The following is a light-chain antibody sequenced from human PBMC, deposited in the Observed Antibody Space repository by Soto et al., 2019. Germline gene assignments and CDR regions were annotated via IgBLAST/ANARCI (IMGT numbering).Light chain of an antibody. V-gene: IGLV2-8*01. CDR3: RSYAASNNFYFV. CDR1: SSDVGGYNY. CDR2: EVT. J-gene: IGLJ3*02. Sequence: QSALTQPPSASGSPGQSVTISCTGTSSDVGGYNYVSWYQQYPGRAPKLMIYEVTKRPSGVTDRFSGSKSGNTASLTVSGLQAEDEADYYCRSYAASNNFYFVFGGGTKLTVL.